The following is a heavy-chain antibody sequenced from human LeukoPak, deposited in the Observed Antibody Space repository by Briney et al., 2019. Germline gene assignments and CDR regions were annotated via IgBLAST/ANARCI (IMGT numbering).Heavy chain of an antibody. CDR2: IIPIFGTA. V-gene: IGHV1-69*13. J-gene: IGHJ4*02. Sequence: GVSVKVSCKASGGTFSSYAISWVRQAPGQGLEWMGGIIPIFGTANYAQKFQGRVTITADESTSTAYMELSSLRSEDTAVYYCAREIVSGSYGYWGQGTWSPSPQ. D-gene: IGHD3-16*01. CDR3: AREIVSGSYGY. CDR1: GGTFSSYA.